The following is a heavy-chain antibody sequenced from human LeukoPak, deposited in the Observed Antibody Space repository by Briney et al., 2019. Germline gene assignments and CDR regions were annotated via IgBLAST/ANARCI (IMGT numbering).Heavy chain of an antibody. CDR1: GGPFSTFA. Sequence: GASVKVSCKASGGPFSTFAISWVRQAPGQGLEWMGEIIPIFRSATYAQMFQGRVTITADESTTTALMELSSLRSADTAVYYCARAQYNTWPPAPIDYWGQGTLVTVSS. CDR2: IIPIFRSA. D-gene: IGHD1-1*01. J-gene: IGHJ4*02. CDR3: ARAQYNTWPPAPIDY. V-gene: IGHV1-69*13.